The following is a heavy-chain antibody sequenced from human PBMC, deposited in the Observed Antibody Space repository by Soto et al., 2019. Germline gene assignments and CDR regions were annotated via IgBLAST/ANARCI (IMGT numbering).Heavy chain of an antibody. Sequence: GGSLRLSCAASGFTFSSYGMHWVRQAPGKGLEWVAVISYDGSNKYYADSVKGRFTISRDNSKNTLYLQMNSLRAEDTAVYYCAKDIAVVPAAIRLPDYYYYYGMDVWGQGTTVTVSS. CDR2: ISYDGSNK. CDR1: GFTFSSYG. J-gene: IGHJ6*02. D-gene: IGHD2-2*02. CDR3: AKDIAVVPAAIRLPDYYYYYGMDV. V-gene: IGHV3-30*18.